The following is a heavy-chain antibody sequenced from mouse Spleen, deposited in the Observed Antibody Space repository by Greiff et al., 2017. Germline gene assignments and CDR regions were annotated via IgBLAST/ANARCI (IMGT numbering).Heavy chain of an antibody. V-gene: IGHV3-2*02. CDR2: ISYSGST. CDR1: GYSITSDYA. CDR3: ARNYYGSSY. D-gene: IGHD1-1*01. Sequence: EVKLEESGPGLVKPSQSLSLTCTVTGYSITSDYAWNWIRQFPGNKLEWMGYISYSGSTSYNPSLKSRISITRDTSKNQFFLQLNSVTTEDTATYYCARNYYGSSYWGQGTTLTVSS. J-gene: IGHJ2*01.